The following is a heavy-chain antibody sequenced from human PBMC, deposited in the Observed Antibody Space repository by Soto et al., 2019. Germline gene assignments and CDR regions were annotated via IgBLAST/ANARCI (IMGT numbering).Heavy chain of an antibody. CDR3: ATLVPAPIKLYPRLGWFDP. V-gene: IGHV1-69*01. Sequence: PGESLKISCKASGGTFNSDTITWVRQAPGQGLEWMGGIIPISDTAHYAQNFQGRVTITADESTSTVYMELSSLRFEDTAVYYCATLVPAPIKLYPRLGWFDPWGQGTLVTVSS. CDR2: IIPISDTA. J-gene: IGHJ5*02. D-gene: IGHD2-2*02. CDR1: GGTFNSDT.